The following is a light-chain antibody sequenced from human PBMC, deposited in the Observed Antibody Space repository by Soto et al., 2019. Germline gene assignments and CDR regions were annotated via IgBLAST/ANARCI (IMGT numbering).Light chain of an antibody. J-gene: IGLJ3*02. CDR3: ETWDTNTWV. CDR2: LEGSGNY. V-gene: IGLV4-60*03. Sequence: QPVLTQSSSASASLGSSVKLTCTLSSGHSGYTIAWHQQQPGKAPRYLMKLEGSGNYNKGSGLPDRFSGSSSGADRFLTISNLPSEDEADYYCETWDTNTWVFGGGTKLTVL. CDR1: SGHSGYT.